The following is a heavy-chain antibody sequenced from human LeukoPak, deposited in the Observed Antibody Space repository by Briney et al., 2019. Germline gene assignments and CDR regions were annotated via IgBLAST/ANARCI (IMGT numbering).Heavy chain of an antibody. J-gene: IGHJ4*02. V-gene: IGHV3-23*01. CDR3: AKRGVTGYKEAFDY. D-gene: IGHD3-9*01. CDR2: VSGSGGST. Sequence: RGSLRLSCAASGFTFSTYAMSWVRQAPGKGLEWVSAVSGSGGSTYYADSVEGRFTISRDNSKNTLHLQMNSLRAEDTAVYYCAKRGVTGYKEAFDYWGQGTLVTVSS. CDR1: GFTFSTYA.